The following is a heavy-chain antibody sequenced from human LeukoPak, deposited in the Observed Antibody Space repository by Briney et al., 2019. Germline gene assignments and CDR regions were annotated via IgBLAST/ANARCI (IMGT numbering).Heavy chain of an antibody. D-gene: IGHD3-22*01. CDR1: GFTFSSYD. Sequence: GGSLRLSCAASGFTFSSYDMHWVRQAPGKGLEWVAFIRYDGSNKYYADSVKGRFTISRDNSKKTLYLQMNSLRPEDTAVYYCAKDFSVYYYDSRVLDYWGQGTLVTVSS. CDR3: AKDFSVYYYDSRVLDY. V-gene: IGHV3-30*02. CDR2: IRYDGSNK. J-gene: IGHJ4*02.